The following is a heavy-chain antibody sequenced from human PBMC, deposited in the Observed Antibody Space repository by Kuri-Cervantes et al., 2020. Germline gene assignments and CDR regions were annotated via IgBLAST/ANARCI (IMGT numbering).Heavy chain of an antibody. D-gene: IGHD5-24*01. V-gene: IGHV4-30-4*01. Sequence: SETLSLTCTVSGGSISSGDYYWSWIRQPPGKGLEWIGYIYYSGSTYYNPSLKSRVIISVDTSKNQFSLKLSSVTAADTAVYYCASGRDGYISYYFDYWGQGTLVTVSS. CDR1: GGSISSGDYY. CDR2: IYYSGST. CDR3: ASGRDGYISYYFDY. J-gene: IGHJ4*02.